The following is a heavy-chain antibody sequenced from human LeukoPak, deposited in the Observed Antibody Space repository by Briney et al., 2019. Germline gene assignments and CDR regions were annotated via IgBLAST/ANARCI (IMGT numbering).Heavy chain of an antibody. CDR1: GFTFSNYM. CDR3: ARAARADCTSPTCHSWLAP. CDR2: IKSDGITI. J-gene: IGHJ5*02. V-gene: IGHV3-74*01. Sequence: GGSLRLSCAASGFTFSNYMMHWVRQAPGKGLVWVSRIKSDGITITYADSVKDRFTISRDNAKNTLYLQMNSLRAEDTAVYYCARAARADCTSPTCHSWLAPWGQGTQVTVSS. D-gene: IGHD2/OR15-2a*01.